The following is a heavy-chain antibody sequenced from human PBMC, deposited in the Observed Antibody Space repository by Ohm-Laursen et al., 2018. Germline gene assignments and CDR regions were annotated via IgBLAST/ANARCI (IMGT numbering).Heavy chain of an antibody. J-gene: IGHJ6*02. CDR3: ARGGGMDV. CDR1: GFTFSIYE. CDR2: IKKDESEK. V-gene: IGHV3-7*04. Sequence: SLRLSCAASGFTFSIYEMNWVRQAPGKGLEWVANIKKDESEKYYVGSVKGRFTISRDNAKNSLYLQMNSLRAEDTAIYYCARGGGMDVWGQGTTVTVSS.